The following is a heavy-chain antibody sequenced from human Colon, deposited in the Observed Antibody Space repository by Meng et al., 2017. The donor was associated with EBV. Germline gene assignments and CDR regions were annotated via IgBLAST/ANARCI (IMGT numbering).Heavy chain of an antibody. Sequence: QLVEAGPGLVKPSETLSLPCTVSGGSIRSGPYCWAWIRQPPGKGLEWIGSIYYSGSTYYNPSLKSRVTISVDSSKNQFSLKLTSVTAADTSLYYCASYTSFSGSYYNGIDYWGQGTLVTVSS. CDR1: GGSIRSGPYC. CDR2: IYYSGST. CDR3: ASYTSFSGSYYNGIDY. V-gene: IGHV4-39*01. D-gene: IGHD3-10*01. J-gene: IGHJ4*02.